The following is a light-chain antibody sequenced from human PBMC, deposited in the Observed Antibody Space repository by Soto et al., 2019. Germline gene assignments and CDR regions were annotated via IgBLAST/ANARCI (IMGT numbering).Light chain of an antibody. J-gene: IGLJ1*01. CDR3: CSYAGADTNV. CDR1: SSDVGGYSY. Sequence: QSLLTQPRSVSVSPGHSVTISCTGTSSDVGGYSYVSWYQQHPGKAPKLLISDVSKRPSGVPDRFSGSKFGNTASLTISGLQAEDEADYYCCSYAGADTNVFGSGTKVTVL. CDR2: DVS. V-gene: IGLV2-11*01.